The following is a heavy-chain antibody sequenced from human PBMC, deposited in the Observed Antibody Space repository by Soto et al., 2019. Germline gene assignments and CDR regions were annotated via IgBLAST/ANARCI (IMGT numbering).Heavy chain of an antibody. V-gene: IGHV3-43*01. CDR1: GFTFDDYT. Sequence: EVQLVESGGVVVQPGGSLRLSCAASGFTFDDYTMHWVRQAPGKGLEWVSLISWDGGSTYYADSVKGRFTISRDNSKNSLYLQMNSLRTEDTALYYCAKDSGPAAGTSFDYWGQGTLVTGSS. J-gene: IGHJ4*02. CDR3: AKDSGPAAGTSFDY. D-gene: IGHD6-13*01. CDR2: ISWDGGST.